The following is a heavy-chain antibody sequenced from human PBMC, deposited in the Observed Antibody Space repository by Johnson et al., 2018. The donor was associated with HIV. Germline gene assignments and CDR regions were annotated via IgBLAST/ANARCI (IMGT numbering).Heavy chain of an antibody. CDR1: GFTFSTYA. CDR3: TTDLRLLWFRFKEGFDI. V-gene: IGHV3-15*02. J-gene: IGHJ3*02. CDR2: IKSKTDGGTT. D-gene: IGHD3-10*01. Sequence: VQLVESGGTLVQPGGSLRLSCAASGFTFSTYAMNWVRQAPGKGLEWVGRIKSKTDGGTTDYAAPVKGRFTISRDDSKNTLYLQMNSLKTEDTAVYYCTTDLRLLWFRFKEGFDIWGQGTMVTVSS.